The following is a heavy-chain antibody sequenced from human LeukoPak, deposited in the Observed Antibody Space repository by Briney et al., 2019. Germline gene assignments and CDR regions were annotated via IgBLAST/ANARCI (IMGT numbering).Heavy chain of an antibody. CDR1: GYTFTSYG. J-gene: IGHJ3*02. D-gene: IGHD1-26*01. CDR3: ARGGSYRAFDI. V-gene: IGHV1-18*01. Sequence: DSVKVSCKASGYTFTSYGIGWVRQAPGQGLEWMGWISSYNSNTNYAQKLQGRVTMTTDTSTSTAYMELRSPRSDDTAVYYCARGGSYRAFDIWGQGTMVTVSS. CDR2: ISSYNSNT.